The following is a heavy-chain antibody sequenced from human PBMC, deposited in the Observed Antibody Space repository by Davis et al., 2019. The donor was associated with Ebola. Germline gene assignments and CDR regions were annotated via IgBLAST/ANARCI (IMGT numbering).Heavy chain of an antibody. CDR2: INTNTGNP. V-gene: IGHV7-4-1*02. CDR1: GYTFTSSA. D-gene: IGHD3-9*01. Sequence: SVKVSCKASGYTFTSSAMNWLRQAPGQGLEWMGWINTNTGNPTYAQGFTGRFVFSLDTSVSTAYLQISSLKAEDTAVYYCARDTVLRYFDWLSSGMDVWGQGTTVTVSS. J-gene: IGHJ6*02. CDR3: ARDTVLRYFDWLSSGMDV.